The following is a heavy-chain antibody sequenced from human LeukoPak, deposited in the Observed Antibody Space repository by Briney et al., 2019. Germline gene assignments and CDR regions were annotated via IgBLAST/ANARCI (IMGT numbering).Heavy chain of an antibody. CDR3: ARDRFCVSTNCPYDC. V-gene: IGHV3-23*01. CDR1: GFTSSDYT. Sequence: SGGSLRLSCAASGFTSSDYTMNWVRQSPGKGLEWVSGISVSDDSTYYADSVKGRFTISRDKSNNTLHLQMNSLRAEDTAVYYCARDRFCVSTNCPYDCWGQGTPVTVSS. J-gene: IGHJ4*02. D-gene: IGHD2-2*01. CDR2: ISVSDDST.